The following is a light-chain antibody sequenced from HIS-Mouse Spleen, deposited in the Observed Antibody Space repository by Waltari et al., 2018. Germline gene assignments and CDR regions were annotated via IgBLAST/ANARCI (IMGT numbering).Light chain of an antibody. V-gene: IGLV3-9*01. CDR3: QVWDSSTAV. J-gene: IGLJ2*01. CDR1: NIGSKN. Sequence: SYELTQPLSVSVALGQTARITCGGNNIGSKNVHWYQQKPGQAPVLVIYRDSNRPSGVPERGSGSNSGNTATLTSSRAQAGDEADYYCQVWDSSTAVFGGGTKLTVL. CDR2: RDS.